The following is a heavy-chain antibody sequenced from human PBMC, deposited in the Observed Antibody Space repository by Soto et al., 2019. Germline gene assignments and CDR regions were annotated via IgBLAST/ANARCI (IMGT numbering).Heavy chain of an antibody. V-gene: IGHV1-69*06. D-gene: IGHD2-2*01. CDR3: AGRCDGTNCLAHFDY. Sequence: SVKVSCRASGGTFNNYVINWVRQAPGQGLEWMAGIIPIFGTPNYAQKFQGRVTITADKSTSTAYMELNSLRSEDTAVYYCAGRCDGTNCLAHFDYWGQGTLVTVS. J-gene: IGHJ4*02. CDR1: GGTFNNYV. CDR2: IIPIFGTP.